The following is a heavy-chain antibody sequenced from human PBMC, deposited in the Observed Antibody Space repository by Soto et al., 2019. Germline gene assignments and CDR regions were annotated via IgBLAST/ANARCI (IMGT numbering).Heavy chain of an antibody. J-gene: IGHJ4*02. Sequence: GGSLRLSCAASGFTFSSYAMSWVRQAPGKGLEWVSAISGSGGSTYYADSVKGRFTISRDNSKNTLYLQMNSLRAEDTAVYYCAKDLSGSGWYSDFDYWGQGTLVTVSS. CDR2: ISGSGGST. CDR1: GFTFSSYA. D-gene: IGHD6-19*01. CDR3: AKDLSGSGWYSDFDY. V-gene: IGHV3-23*01.